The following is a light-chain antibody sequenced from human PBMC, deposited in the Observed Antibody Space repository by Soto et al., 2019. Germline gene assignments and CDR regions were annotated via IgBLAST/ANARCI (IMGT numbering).Light chain of an antibody. CDR2: GAS. J-gene: IGKJ2*01. V-gene: IGKV3-15*01. CDR1: QSVSSN. Sequence: EIVMTQSPATLSVSPGERATLSCRAGQSVSSNLAWYQQKPGQAPRLLIYGASTRATGIPARFSGSGSGTEFTLTISSLQSEDFAVYYCQQYNNWPPAGYTFGQGTKLEIK. CDR3: QQYNNWPPAGYT.